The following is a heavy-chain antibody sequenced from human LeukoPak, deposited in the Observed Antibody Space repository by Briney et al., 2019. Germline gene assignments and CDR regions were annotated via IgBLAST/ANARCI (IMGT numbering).Heavy chain of an antibody. CDR2: ISVSGGTV. CDR3: ARDSGNHYDQLDC. J-gene: IGHJ4*02. D-gene: IGHD3-22*01. CDR1: GFTFSSYS. Sequence: PGGSLRLSCVASGFTFSSYSMNWVRQAPGKGLEWISYISVSGGTVSYADSVRGRFTISRDDAKNALYLQMNNLRDEDTAAYYCARDSGNHYDQLDCWGQGTLVTVSS. V-gene: IGHV3-48*02.